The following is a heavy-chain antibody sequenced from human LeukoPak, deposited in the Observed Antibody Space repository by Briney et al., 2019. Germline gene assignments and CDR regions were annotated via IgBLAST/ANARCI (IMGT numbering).Heavy chain of an antibody. D-gene: IGHD2-2*01. V-gene: IGHV3-33*01. Sequence: GGSLRLSCAASGFTFSSYGMHWVRQAPGKGLEWGAVIWYDGSNKYYADSVKGRFTISRDNSKNTLYLQMNSLRAEDTAVYYCARGGDIVVVPAAILDYWGQGTLVTVSS. CDR3: ARGGDIVVVPAAILDY. CDR1: GFTFSSYG. J-gene: IGHJ4*02. CDR2: IWYDGSNK.